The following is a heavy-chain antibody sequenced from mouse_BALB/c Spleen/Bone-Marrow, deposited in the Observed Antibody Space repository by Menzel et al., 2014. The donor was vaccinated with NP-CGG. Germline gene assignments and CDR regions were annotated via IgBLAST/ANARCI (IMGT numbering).Heavy chain of an antibody. CDR1: GFSLTSYG. CDR2: IWAGGST. D-gene: IGHD1-1*01. CDR3: ARAPLLRYHYAMDY. Sequence: VKLVESGPGLVAPSQSLSITCTVSGFSLTSYGVHWVRQPPGKGLEWLGVIWAGGSTNYNSALMSRLSISKDNSKSQVFLKINSLQTDDTAMYYCARAPLLRYHYAMDYWGQGTSVTVSS. J-gene: IGHJ4*01. V-gene: IGHV2-9*02.